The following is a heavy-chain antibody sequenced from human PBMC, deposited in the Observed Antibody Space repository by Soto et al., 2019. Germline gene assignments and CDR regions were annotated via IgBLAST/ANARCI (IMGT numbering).Heavy chain of an antibody. J-gene: IGHJ6*02. V-gene: IGHV2-70*01. CDR3: ARIRRGWLRVRAMDV. D-gene: IGHD5-12*01. CDR1: GFSLSTSGMC. Sequence: SGPTLVNPTQTLTLTWTFSGFSLSTSGMCVSWIREPPGKALEWLALIDWGDDKYYSTSLKTRLTISKDTSKNQVGLTMTNMDPVDTATYYCARIRRGWLRVRAMDVWGQGTTVTVSS. CDR2: IDWGDDK.